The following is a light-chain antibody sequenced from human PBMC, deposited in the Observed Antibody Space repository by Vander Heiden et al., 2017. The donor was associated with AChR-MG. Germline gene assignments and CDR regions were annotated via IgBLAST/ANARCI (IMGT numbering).Light chain of an antibody. V-gene: IGKV3-20*01. Sequence: ELVLTQSPGTLSLSPGERATLSCRASQSVSSSYLAWYQQKPGQAPSLLIYGAASRATGIPDRFSGSGSGTDFTLTISRLEPEDFAVYYCQQYGSSPRFTFGPGTKVDIK. J-gene: IGKJ3*01. CDR2: GAA. CDR3: QQYGSSPRFT. CDR1: QSVSSSY.